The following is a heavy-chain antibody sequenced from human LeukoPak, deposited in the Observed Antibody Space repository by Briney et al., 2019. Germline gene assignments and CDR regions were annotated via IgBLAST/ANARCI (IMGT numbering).Heavy chain of an antibody. CDR1: GFTFSDYY. V-gene: IGHV3-11*06. CDR3: ARDSPGGSGWPGHDAFDI. CDR2: ISSSSSYT. Sequence: PGGSLRLSCAASGFTFSDYYMSWIRQAPGKGLEWVSYISSSSSYTNYADSVKGRFTISRDNAKNSLYLQMSSLRAEDTAVYYCARDSPGGSGWPGHDAFDIWGQGTMVTVSS. D-gene: IGHD6-19*01. J-gene: IGHJ3*02.